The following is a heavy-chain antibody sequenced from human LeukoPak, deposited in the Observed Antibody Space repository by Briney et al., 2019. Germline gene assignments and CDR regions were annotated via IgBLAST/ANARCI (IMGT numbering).Heavy chain of an antibody. CDR2: IYTRGST. J-gene: IGHJ5*02. V-gene: IGHV4-61*02. D-gene: IGHD2/OR15-2a*01. CDR1: GDSISSGSYY. CDR3: ARSTWPSNGRLSP. Sequence: MASETLSLTCTVSGDSISSGSYYWNWIRQPAGKGLEWIGRIYTRGSTDYNPSLKSRVTISVDTSKSQFSLKLSSVTAADTAIYYCARSTWPSNGRLSPWGQGTLVTVSS.